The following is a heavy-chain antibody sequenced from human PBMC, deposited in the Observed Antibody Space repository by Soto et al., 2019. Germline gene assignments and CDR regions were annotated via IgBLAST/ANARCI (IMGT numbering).Heavy chain of an antibody. D-gene: IGHD1-7*01. J-gene: IGHJ4*02. V-gene: IGHV3-30*18. CDR3: AKGVWNYDDKAYYFDY. CDR2: ISYDGSNK. Sequence: QVQLVESGGGVVQPGRSLRLSYAASGFTFSSYGMHWVRQAPGKGLEWVAVISYDGSNKYYADSVKGRFTISRDNSKNTLYLQMNSLRAEDTAVYYCAKGVWNYDDKAYYFDYWGQGTLVTVSS. CDR1: GFTFSSYG.